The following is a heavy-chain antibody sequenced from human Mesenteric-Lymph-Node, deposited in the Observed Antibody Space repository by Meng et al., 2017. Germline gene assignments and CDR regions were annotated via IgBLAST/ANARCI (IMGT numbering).Heavy chain of an antibody. J-gene: IGHJ4*02. Sequence: GESLKISCAASGFTFSDYYMSWIRQAPGKGLEWVSYISSSGSTIYYADSVKGRFTISRDNAKNSLFLQMDNLRAEDTAVYYCARSNGWLVRYWGQGTLVTVSS. V-gene: IGHV3-11*04. D-gene: IGHD3-16*02. CDR1: GFTFSDYY. CDR3: ARSNGWLVRY. CDR2: ISSSGSTI.